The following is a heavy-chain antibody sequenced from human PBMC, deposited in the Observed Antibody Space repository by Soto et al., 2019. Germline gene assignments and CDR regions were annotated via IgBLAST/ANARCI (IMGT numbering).Heavy chain of an antibody. Sequence: QVQLVQSGAEVRKPGASVKVSCKASGYTFSDYYIHWVRQAPGQGLEWMGWINPNSGGTKYAPKFQGGVTMTSGTSITTAYMELSRLRSGDTAVYYCAREPATAKPEGVDFWGQGTLVTVSS. J-gene: IGHJ4*02. CDR3: AREPATAKPEGVDF. CDR1: GYTFSDYY. D-gene: IGHD1-1*01. V-gene: IGHV1-2*02. CDR2: INPNSGGT.